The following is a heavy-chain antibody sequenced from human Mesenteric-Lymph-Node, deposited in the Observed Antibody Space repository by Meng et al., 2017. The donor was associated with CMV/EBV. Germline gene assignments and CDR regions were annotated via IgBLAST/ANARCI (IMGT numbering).Heavy chain of an antibody. J-gene: IGHJ4*02. Sequence: VEYGLTLREYGMYWVRQAPGRGVEWVAVIWYDESNKYYAESVKDRFTISRDNSKSTLYLQMNSLRAEDTAVYYCARDDCSSTSCLGYWGQGTLVTVSS. CDR2: IWYDESNK. D-gene: IGHD2-2*01. CDR3: ARDDCSSTSCLGY. CDR1: GLTLREYG. V-gene: IGHV3-33*07.